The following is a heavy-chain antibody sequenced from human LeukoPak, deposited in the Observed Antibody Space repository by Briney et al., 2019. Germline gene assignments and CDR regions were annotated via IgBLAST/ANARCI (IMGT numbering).Heavy chain of an antibody. CDR3: ARDTNSDFWSGYYTSYFDY. J-gene: IGHJ4*02. CDR1: GYTFTGYY. Sequence: ALVKVSCKASGYTFTGYYTHWVRQAPGQGLEWMGRINPNSGGTDYAQKFQGRVTMTRDTSISTAYMELSRLRSDDTAVYYCARDTNSDFWSGYYTSYFDYWGQGTLVTVSS. CDR2: INPNSGGT. V-gene: IGHV1-2*06. D-gene: IGHD3-3*01.